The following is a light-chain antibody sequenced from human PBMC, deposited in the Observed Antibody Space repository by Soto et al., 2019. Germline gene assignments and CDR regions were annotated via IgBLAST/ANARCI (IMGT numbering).Light chain of an antibody. J-gene: IGKJ5*01. Sequence: EIVLTQSPGTLSLSPGERATLSCRASQSFSSSYLAWYQQKPGLAPRLLIYGASSRATRIPDRFSGSGSGTGFTLTISRLEPEDFALYYCQQYGTSITFGQGTRLE. CDR1: QSFSSSY. CDR3: QQYGTSIT. V-gene: IGKV3-20*01. CDR2: GAS.